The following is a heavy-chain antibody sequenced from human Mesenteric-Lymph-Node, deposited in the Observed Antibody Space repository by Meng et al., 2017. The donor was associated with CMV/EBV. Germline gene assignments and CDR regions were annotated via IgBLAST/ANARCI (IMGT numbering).Heavy chain of an antibody. V-gene: IGHV1-69*06. CDR2: ITPILETS. D-gene: IGHD3-10*01. J-gene: IGHJ4*02. CDR1: GTFSRNA. CDR3: ARGRTMVRGVLIVILGY. Sequence: GTFSRNAISWVRQAPGQGLEWMGRITPILETSNYAQKFQGRVTLTADKSTGTAYMELSSLRSEDTAVYYCARGRTMVRGVLIVILGYWGQGTLVTVSS.